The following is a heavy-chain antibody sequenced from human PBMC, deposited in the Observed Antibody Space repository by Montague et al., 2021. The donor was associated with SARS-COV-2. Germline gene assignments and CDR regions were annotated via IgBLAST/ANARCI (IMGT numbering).Heavy chain of an antibody. V-gene: IGHV3-33*01. Sequence: SLRLSCAASGFPFSSYGMHWVRQAPGKGLEWVAVIWYDGSNKYYADSVKGRFTISRDNSKNTLYLQMNSLRAEDTAVYYCARDGSSSWYRFDYWGQGTLVTVSS. D-gene: IGHD6-13*01. CDR1: GFPFSSYG. CDR3: ARDGSSSWYRFDY. J-gene: IGHJ4*02. CDR2: IWYDGSNK.